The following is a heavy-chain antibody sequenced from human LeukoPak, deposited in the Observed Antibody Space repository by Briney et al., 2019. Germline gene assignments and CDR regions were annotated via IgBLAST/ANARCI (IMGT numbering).Heavy chain of an antibody. CDR1: GFTFSSYG. CDR3: ARGSAPPSYYDSSGYYYSPYYYYYGMDV. CDR2: IWYDGSNK. J-gene: IGHJ6*02. Sequence: GGSLRLSCAASGFTFSSYGMHWVRQAPGKGLEGVAVIWYDGSNKYYADSVKGRFTISRDNSKNTLYLQMNSLRAEDTAVYYCARGSAPPSYYDSSGYYYSPYYYYYGMDVWGQGTTVTVSS. D-gene: IGHD3-22*01. V-gene: IGHV3-33*01.